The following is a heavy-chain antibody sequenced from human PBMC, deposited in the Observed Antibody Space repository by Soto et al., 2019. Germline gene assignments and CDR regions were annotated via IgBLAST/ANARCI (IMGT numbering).Heavy chain of an antibody. V-gene: IGHV3-23*01. CDR1: GFTFSSYA. J-gene: IGHJ4*02. D-gene: IGHD2-15*01. CDR3: ANLYPRDIVVVVAAAYFDY. Sequence: EVQLLESGGGLVQPGGSLRLSCAASGFTFSSYAMSWVRQAPGKGLEWVSAISGSGGSTYYADSVKGRFTISRDNSKNTLYLQMNSLRAEDTAVYYCANLYPRDIVVVVAAAYFDYWGQGTLVTVSS. CDR2: ISGSGGST.